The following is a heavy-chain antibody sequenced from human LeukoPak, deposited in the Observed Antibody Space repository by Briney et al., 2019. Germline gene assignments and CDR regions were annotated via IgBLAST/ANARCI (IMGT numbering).Heavy chain of an antibody. CDR2: INHSGST. CDR3: ARGDPFDP. CDR1: GGSFSGYY. J-gene: IGHJ5*02. Sequence: SETLSLNCAVYGGSFSGYYWSWIRQPPGKGLEWIGEINHSGSTNYNPSLKSRVTISVDTSKNQFSLKLSSVTAADTAVYYCARGDPFDPWGQGTLVTVSS. V-gene: IGHV4-34*01.